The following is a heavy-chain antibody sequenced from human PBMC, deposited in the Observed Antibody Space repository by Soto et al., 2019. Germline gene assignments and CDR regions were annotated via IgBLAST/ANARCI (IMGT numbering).Heavy chain of an antibody. D-gene: IGHD6-6*01. V-gene: IGHV1-2*04. CDR1: GYTFTGYY. CDR2: INPNSGGT. Sequence: ASVKVSCKASGYTFTGYYMHWVRQAPGQGLEWMGWINPNSGGTNYAQKFQGWVTMTRDTSISTAYMELSRQRSDDTAVYYCARGTGRIAARPMVGYYYYGMDVWGPGTTVPVSS. J-gene: IGHJ6*02. CDR3: ARGTGRIAARPMVGYYYYGMDV.